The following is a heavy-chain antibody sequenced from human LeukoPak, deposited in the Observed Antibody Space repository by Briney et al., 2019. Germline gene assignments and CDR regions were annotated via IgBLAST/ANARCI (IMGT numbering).Heavy chain of an antibody. V-gene: IGHV3-11*01. D-gene: IGHD3-3*01. Sequence: GGSLRLSCAASGFTFSDYYMSWIRQAPGKGLEWVSYISSSGSTIYYADSVKGRFTISRDNAKNSLYLQMNSLRAEDTAVYYCAKDFHYPSLPEKIWSGYLDYWGQGTLVTVSS. CDR2: ISSSGSTI. J-gene: IGHJ4*02. CDR3: AKDFHYPSLPEKIWSGYLDY. CDR1: GFTFSDYY.